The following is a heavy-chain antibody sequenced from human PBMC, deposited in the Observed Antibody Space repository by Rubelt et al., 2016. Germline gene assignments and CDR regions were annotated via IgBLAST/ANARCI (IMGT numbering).Heavy chain of an antibody. D-gene: IGHD3-3*01. CDR1: GGSISSSSYY. J-gene: IGHJ4*02. V-gene: IGHV4-39*01. Sequence: QLQLQESGPGLVKPSETLSLTCTVSGGSISSSSYYWGWIRQPPGKGLEWIGSIYYSGSTYYNPSLNSRVTISVDTSKNQSSLKLSSVTAADTAVYYCARLDYDFWSGYYCYWGQGTLVTVSS. CDR3: ARLDYDFWSGYYCY. CDR2: IYYSGST.